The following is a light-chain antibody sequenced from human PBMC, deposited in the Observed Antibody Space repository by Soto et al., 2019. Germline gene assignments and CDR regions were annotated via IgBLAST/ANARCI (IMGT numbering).Light chain of an antibody. Sequence: IQITQPPSSLSASVGDIVTIGCRASQGITNYLAWYQQKPGKVPKLLIYAASTLQSGVPSRFSGSGSGTEFTLTISSLQPEDVATYYCQKYNSVPLTFCGRTKVDIK. CDR2: AAS. CDR3: QKYNSVPLT. J-gene: IGKJ4*01. CDR1: QGITNY. V-gene: IGKV1-27*01.